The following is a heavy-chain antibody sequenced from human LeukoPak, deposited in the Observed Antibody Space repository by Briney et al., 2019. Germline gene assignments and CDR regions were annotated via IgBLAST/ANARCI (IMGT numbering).Heavy chain of an antibody. CDR2: IYMDGTT. J-gene: IGHJ4*02. V-gene: IGHV3-53*01. CDR3: ARWFCSSTNCYYDY. Sequence: GGSLRLSCAASGLSVSINYMSWVRQAPGMGLEWVSFIYMDGTTQYLDSVKGRFTISRDNSKNTLYLQMNSLRAEDTGVYYCARWFCSSTNCYYDYWGQGTLVTVSS. CDR1: GLSVSINY. D-gene: IGHD2-2*01.